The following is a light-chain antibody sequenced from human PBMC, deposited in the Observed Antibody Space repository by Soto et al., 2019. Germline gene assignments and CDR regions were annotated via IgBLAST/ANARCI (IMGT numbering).Light chain of an antibody. CDR2: DAF. CDR3: QQRNRWPPVT. Sequence: ESVLTQSPATLSLSPGERATLSCRASPSVSNSLAWYQHKPGQAPRLLIYDAFNRATGVPTRFSGSGSGTDFTLTISSLEPEDFAVYCCQQRNRWPPVTFGGGTRVEIK. J-gene: IGKJ4*01. CDR1: PSVSNS. V-gene: IGKV3-11*01.